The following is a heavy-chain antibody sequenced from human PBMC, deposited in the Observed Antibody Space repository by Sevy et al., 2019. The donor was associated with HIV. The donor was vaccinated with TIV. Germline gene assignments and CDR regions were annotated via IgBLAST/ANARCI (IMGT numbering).Heavy chain of an antibody. CDR3: AGPILTYNNGWSYYDH. D-gene: IGHD6-19*01. CDR1: GASISSSGYY. Sequence: SETLSLTCTVSGASISSSGYYWGWIRQPPGKGLEWIASINYSGITFYDPSLKSPITISADTSKNQFSLDLTSVTAADTAIYYCAGPILTYNNGWSYYDHWGQGTVVTVSS. J-gene: IGHJ4*02. CDR2: INYSGIT. V-gene: IGHV4-39*01.